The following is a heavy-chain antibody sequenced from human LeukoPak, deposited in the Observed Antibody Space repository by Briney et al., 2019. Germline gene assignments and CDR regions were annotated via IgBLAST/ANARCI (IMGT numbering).Heavy chain of an antibody. D-gene: IGHD2-15*01. CDR2: ISASSNSI. J-gene: IGHJ4*02. CDR1: AFTFSSYA. V-gene: IGHV3-21*01. CDR3: VRDLGYCSGGICPY. Sequence: PGGSLRLSCAASAFTFSSYAMNWVRQAPGKGLEWVSFISASSNSIYYADSMKGRFTISRDNAKNSLYQQLNSLRAEDTAVYYCVRDLGYCSGGICPYWGQGTLVTVSS.